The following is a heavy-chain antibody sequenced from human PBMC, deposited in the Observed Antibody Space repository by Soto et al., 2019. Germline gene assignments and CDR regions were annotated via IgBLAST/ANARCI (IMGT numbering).Heavy chain of an antibody. CDR1: GFTFSSYA. D-gene: IGHD6-6*01. J-gene: IGHJ6*02. CDR2: ISYDGSNK. V-gene: IGHV3-30-3*01. CDR3: AREGTRPRYYYYYYGMDV. Sequence: GGSLRLSCAASGFTFSSYAMHWVRQAPGKGLEWVAVISYDGSNKYYADSVKGRFTISRDNSKNTLYLQMNSLRAEDTAVYYCAREGTRPRYYYYYYGMDVWGQGTTVTVSS.